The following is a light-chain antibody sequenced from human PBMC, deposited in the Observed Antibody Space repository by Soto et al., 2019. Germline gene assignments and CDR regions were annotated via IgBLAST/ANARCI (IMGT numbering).Light chain of an antibody. V-gene: IGLV2-11*01. Sequence: QSALTQPRSVSGSPGQSVTISCTGTSSNVGAYNYVSWYQQYPGKGPRLMIYDVSKWPSGVPDRFSGSKSGNTASLTIPGLQAEDEADHYCGSYAGNSLWLFGGGTKLTVL. CDR2: DVS. J-gene: IGLJ3*02. CDR1: SSNVGAYNY. CDR3: GSYAGNSLWL.